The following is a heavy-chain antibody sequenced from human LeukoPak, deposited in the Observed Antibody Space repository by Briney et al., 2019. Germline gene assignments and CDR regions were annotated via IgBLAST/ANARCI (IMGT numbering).Heavy chain of an antibody. V-gene: IGHV3-48*02. J-gene: IGHJ3*02. CDR2: ISSSSSTV. CDR1: GFTFSSYS. D-gene: IGHD2-15*01. CDR3: ARDIYCSGDSCYTGAFDI. Sequence: PGGSLRLSCAASGFTFSSYSMNWVRQAPGKGLEWVSYISSSSSTVYYADSAKGRFTISRDNAKNSLYLQMNSLRDEDTAVYYCARDIYCSGDSCYTGAFDIWGQGTMVTVSS.